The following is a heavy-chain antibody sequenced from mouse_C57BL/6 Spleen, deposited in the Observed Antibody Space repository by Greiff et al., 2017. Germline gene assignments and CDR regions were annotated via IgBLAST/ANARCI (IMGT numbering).Heavy chain of an antibody. CDR3: ARFDGYYVGMGDY. CDR1: GYTFTSYW. CDR2: IDPSDSYT. J-gene: IGHJ2*01. Sequence: QVQLQQPGAELVMPGASVKLSCKASGYTFTSYWMHWVKQRPGQGLEWIGEIDPSDSYTNYNQKFKGKSTLTVDKSSSTAYRQLSSLTSEDSAVYYCARFDGYYVGMGDYWGQGTTLTVSS. D-gene: IGHD2-3*01. V-gene: IGHV1-69*01.